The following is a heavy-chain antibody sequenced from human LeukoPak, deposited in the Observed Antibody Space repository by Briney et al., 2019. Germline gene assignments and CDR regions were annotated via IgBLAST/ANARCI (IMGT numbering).Heavy chain of an antibody. D-gene: IGHD6-19*01. V-gene: IGHV3-48*01. Sequence: PGGSLRLSCAASGFTFSTYSMNWVRQAPGKGLEWGSYISSSSVTIYYADSVKGRFTISRDNAKNSLYLQMNSLRAEDTAVYYCARGGLSSAASFDYWGQGTLVTVSS. CDR3: ARGGLSSAASFDY. CDR1: GFTFSTYS. CDR2: ISSSSVTI. J-gene: IGHJ4*02.